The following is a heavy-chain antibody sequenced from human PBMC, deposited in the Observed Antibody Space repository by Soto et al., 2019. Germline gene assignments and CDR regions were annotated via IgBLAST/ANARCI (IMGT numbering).Heavy chain of an antibody. CDR3: ARGDILTGYTY. J-gene: IGHJ4*02. CDR1: GGSFSGYY. CDR2: INHRGNT. D-gene: IGHD3-9*01. V-gene: IGHV4-34*01. Sequence: SETLSLTCAVYGGSFSGYYWGWIRQPPGKGLEWIGEINHRGNTHCNPSLKSRVTVSVDVSKNQFSLKLSSVTAADTAVYYCARGDILTGYTYWGQGTLVTVSS.